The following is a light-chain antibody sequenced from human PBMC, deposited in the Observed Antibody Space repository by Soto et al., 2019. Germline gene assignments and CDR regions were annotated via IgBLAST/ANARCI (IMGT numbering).Light chain of an antibody. CDR2: EVS. CDR3: SSYTSTSTPCV. Sequence: QSVLTQPASVSGSPGQSITISCTGTSSDVGGYNYVPWYQLHPGKAPKLIIYEVSHRPSGASNHFSGYKSGNTASLTISGLQAEDEADYYCSSYTSTSTPCVFGTGTKVT. CDR1: SSDVGGYNY. V-gene: IGLV2-14*01. J-gene: IGLJ1*01.